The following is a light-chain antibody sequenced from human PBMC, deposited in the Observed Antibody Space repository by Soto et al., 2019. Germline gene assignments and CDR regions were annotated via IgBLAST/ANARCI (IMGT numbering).Light chain of an antibody. CDR3: CSYAGSTTHYV. Sequence: QSALTQPAAVSGSTGQSITISCTGTSSDVAYYNLVSWYQQHPGKAPKLIIYEVNKRPSGFSNRFSGSKSGNTASLTISGLQAEDEADYYCCSYAGSTTHYVFGTGTKLTVL. V-gene: IGLV2-23*02. CDR2: EVN. J-gene: IGLJ1*01. CDR1: SSDVAYYNL.